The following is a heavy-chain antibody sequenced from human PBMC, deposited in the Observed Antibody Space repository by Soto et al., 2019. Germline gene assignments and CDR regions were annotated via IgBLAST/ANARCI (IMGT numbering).Heavy chain of an antibody. D-gene: IGHD3-9*01. V-gene: IGHV3-7*01. CDR2: MNPDGSQT. Sequence: EVQLVESGGGAVQPGGSLRLSCVASGFTYSTYWMAWVRQVPGKGLEWVAYMNPDGSQTFYVDSVKGRFTISRDNAKNSLYLQMNSLRAEDTAVYYCAREDILTGYYTPNYGMDVWGQGTTVTVSS. CDR3: AREDILTGYYTPNYGMDV. J-gene: IGHJ6*02. CDR1: GFTYSTYW.